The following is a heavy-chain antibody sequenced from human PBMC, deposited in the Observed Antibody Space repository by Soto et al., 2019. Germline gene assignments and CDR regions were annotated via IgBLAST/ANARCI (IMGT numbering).Heavy chain of an antibody. CDR3: ARNDYGDYLGI. Sequence: PSETLSLTCTVSGGSISSSSYYWGWIRQPPGKGLEWIGSIYYSGSTYYNPSLKSRVTISVDTSKNQFSLKLSSVTAADTAVYYCARNDYGDYLGISGQGTMVTVSS. CDR2: IYYSGST. CDR1: GGSISSSSYY. D-gene: IGHD4-17*01. J-gene: IGHJ3*02. V-gene: IGHV4-39*01.